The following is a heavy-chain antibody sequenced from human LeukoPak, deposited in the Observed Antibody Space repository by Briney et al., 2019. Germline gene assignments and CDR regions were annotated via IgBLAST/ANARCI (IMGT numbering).Heavy chain of an antibody. V-gene: IGHV1-18*01. D-gene: IGHD1-26*01. CDR1: GYTFTSFG. J-gene: IGHJ4*02. CDR2: ISAYNGNT. CDR3: ARDGGGSYSFDY. Sequence: ASVTVSCKASGYTFTSFGLSWVRQAPGQGLEWMGWISAYNGNTNYAQKLQGRVTMTTDTSTSTAYMELRSLGSDDTAVYYCARDGGGSYSFDYWGQGTLVTVSS.